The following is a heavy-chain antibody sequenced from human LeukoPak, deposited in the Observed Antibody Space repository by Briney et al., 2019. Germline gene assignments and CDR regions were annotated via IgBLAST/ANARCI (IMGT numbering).Heavy chain of an antibody. D-gene: IGHD3-16*01. CDR2: ISAYNGNT. V-gene: IGHV1-18*01. Sequence: ASVKVSCKASGYTFTSYGISWVRQAPGQGLEWIGWISAYNGNTNYAQKLQGRVTMTTDTSTSTAYMELRSLRSDDTAVYYCAISLQYDYVWGSYSDYWGQGTLVTVSS. J-gene: IGHJ4*02. CDR3: AISLQYDYVWGSYSDY. CDR1: GYTFTSYG.